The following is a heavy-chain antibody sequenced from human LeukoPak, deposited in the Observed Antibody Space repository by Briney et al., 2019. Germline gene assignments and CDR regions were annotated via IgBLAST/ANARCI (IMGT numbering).Heavy chain of an antibody. D-gene: IGHD6-13*01. V-gene: IGHV3-11*06. J-gene: IGHJ4*02. CDR2: ISGRGNYV. CDR1: GFTFSDYF. Sequence: GGSLRLSCAASGFTFSDYFMSWVRQAPGKGLEWLSYISGRGNYVDYAESLKGRITISRDNAKNSLYLQMSSLRAEDTAVYYCARSGIGATEIDYWGQGTPVTVSS. CDR3: ARSGIGATEIDY.